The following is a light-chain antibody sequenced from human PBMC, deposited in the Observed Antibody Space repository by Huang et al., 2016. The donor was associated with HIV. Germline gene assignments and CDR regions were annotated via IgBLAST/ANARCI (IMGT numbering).Light chain of an antibody. V-gene: IGKV1-39*01. Sequence: DIQMTQSPSSLSASVGDRVTITCRASQTIAKFLNWYQAKPGKPPKLLIFAAAELQSGVPSRFSGSRSGTDFTLTISSLQPEDFATYYCQQSFNGPITFGPGTKVDIK. CDR3: QQSFNGPIT. J-gene: IGKJ3*01. CDR2: AAA. CDR1: QTIAKF.